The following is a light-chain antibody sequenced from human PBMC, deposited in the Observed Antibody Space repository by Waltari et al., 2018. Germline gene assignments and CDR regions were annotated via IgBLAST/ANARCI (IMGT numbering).Light chain of an antibody. V-gene: IGKV1-39*01. Sequence: DIEMTQSPSSPSASVGDRVAITCRASQAISGYLNWYQQKSGRAPKLLIYAASSLQSGVPSRFSGSGYGTDFTLTISSLQPEDFAIYSCQQSSSSPHTFGGGTKVEMK. CDR3: QQSSSSPHT. CDR2: AAS. CDR1: QAISGY. J-gene: IGKJ4*01.